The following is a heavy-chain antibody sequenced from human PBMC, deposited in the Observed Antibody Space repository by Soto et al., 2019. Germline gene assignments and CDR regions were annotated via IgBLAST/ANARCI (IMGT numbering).Heavy chain of an antibody. J-gene: IGHJ3*02. V-gene: IGHV1-18*01. CDR2: ISAYNGNT. Sequence: VASVKVSCKASGYTFTSYGISWVRQAPGQGLEWMGWISAYNGNTNYAQKLQGRVTMTTDTSTSTAYMELRSLRSDDTAVYYCARDIGEAGYDFWSGPRDAFDIWGQGTMVTVSS. CDR1: GYTFTSYG. CDR3: ARDIGEAGYDFWSGPRDAFDI. D-gene: IGHD3-3*01.